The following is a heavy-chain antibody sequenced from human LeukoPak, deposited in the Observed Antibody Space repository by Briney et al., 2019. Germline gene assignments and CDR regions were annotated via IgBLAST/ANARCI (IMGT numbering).Heavy chain of an antibody. Sequence: GGSLRLSCAASGFTFSSYSMNWVRQAPGKGLEWVSSISSSSSYIYYADSVKGRFTISRDNAKNSLYLQMYSLRAEDTAVYYCARDTYYYDSSGYLDYWGQGTLVTVSS. D-gene: IGHD3-22*01. V-gene: IGHV3-21*01. CDR3: ARDTYYYDSSGYLDY. J-gene: IGHJ4*02. CDR2: ISSSSSYI. CDR1: GFTFSSYS.